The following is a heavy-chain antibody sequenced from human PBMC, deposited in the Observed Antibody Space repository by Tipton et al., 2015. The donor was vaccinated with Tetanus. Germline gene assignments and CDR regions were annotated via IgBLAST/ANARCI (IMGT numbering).Heavy chain of an antibody. Sequence: TLSLTCSVSGGSISYYYWSWIRQSPGKGLEWIGHIYYNGSTKYNPSLKSRVTASLDTSKKQFSLKVTSVTAADTAIYYCARSNFAYPNKGPFDYWGQGISVTVSS. CDR3: ARSNFAYPNKGPFDY. J-gene: IGHJ4*02. CDR1: GGSISYYY. CDR2: IYYNGST. V-gene: IGHV4-59*07. D-gene: IGHD3-16*01.